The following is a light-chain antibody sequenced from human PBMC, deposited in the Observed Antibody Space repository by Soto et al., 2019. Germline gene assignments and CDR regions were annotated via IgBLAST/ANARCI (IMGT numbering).Light chain of an antibody. CDR3: SSYAGNNNLV. V-gene: IGLV2-8*01. CDR1: SSDVGDSNS. J-gene: IGLJ2*01. CDR2: EVN. Sequence: QSALTQPPSASGSPGQSVTISCTGTSSDVGDSNSVSWYQQHPGKAPKLMIYEVNKRPSGVPDRFSGSQSGNTASLTVSGLQAEDEADYHCSSYAGNNNLVFGGGTKLTVL.